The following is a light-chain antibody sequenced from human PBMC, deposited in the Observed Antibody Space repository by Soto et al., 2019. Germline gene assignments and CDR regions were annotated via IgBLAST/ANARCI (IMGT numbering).Light chain of an antibody. CDR2: NDR. Sequence: QSVLTQPPSASGTPGQRVTISCSGSSSNIGGNTVNWYQQVPGTAPRLLIYNDRQRPSGVPDRFSASKSGTSASLAISGLQSEDEADYYCATWDDSLRGWVFGGGTKLTVL. J-gene: IGLJ3*02. CDR3: ATWDDSLRGWV. V-gene: IGLV1-44*01. CDR1: SSNIGGNT.